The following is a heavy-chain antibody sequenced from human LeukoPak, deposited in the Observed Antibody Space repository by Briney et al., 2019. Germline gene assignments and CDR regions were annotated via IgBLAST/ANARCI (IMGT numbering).Heavy chain of an antibody. Sequence: PGGSLRLSCAASGFTFTSYSMNWVRQAPGKGLEWVSSISSSSSYIYYADSVKGRFTISRDNAKNSLYLQMNSLRAEDTAVYYCAELGITMIGGVWGKGTTVTISS. CDR2: ISSSSSYI. D-gene: IGHD3-10*02. CDR3: AELGITMIGGV. CDR1: GFTFTSYS. J-gene: IGHJ6*04. V-gene: IGHV3-21*01.